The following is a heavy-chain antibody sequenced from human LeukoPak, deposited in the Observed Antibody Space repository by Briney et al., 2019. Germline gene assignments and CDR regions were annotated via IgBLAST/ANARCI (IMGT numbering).Heavy chain of an antibody. Sequence: GGSLRLXCAASGFTFSSYSMNWVRQAPGKGLEWVSSISSSSSYIYYADSVKGRFTISRDNAKNSLYLQMNSLRAEDTAVYYCARDSSGWYNRGYWGQGTLVTVSS. D-gene: IGHD6-19*01. CDR2: ISSSSSYI. J-gene: IGHJ4*02. CDR1: GFTFSSYS. V-gene: IGHV3-21*01. CDR3: ARDSSGWYNRGY.